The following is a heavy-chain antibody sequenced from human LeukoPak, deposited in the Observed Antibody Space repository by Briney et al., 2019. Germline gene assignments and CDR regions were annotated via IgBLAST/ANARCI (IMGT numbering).Heavy chain of an antibody. CDR1: GGSISSYY. V-gene: IGHV4-59*01. D-gene: IGHD4-17*01. CDR2: IYYSGST. J-gene: IGHJ4*02. Sequence: SETLSLTCTVSGGSISSYYWSWIRQPPGKGLEWIGYIYYSGSTNYNPSLKSRVTISVDTSKNQFSLKLSSVTAADTAVYYCARDLYYGDYDPYFDYWGQGTLVTVSS. CDR3: ARDLYYGDYDPYFDY.